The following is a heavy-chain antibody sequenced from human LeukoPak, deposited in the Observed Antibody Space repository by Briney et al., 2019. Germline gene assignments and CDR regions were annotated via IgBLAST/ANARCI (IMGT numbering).Heavy chain of an antibody. V-gene: IGHV1-69*05. Sequence: SVKVSCKASGGTFSSYAISWVRQAPGQGLEWMGGIIPIFGTANYAQKLQGRVTMTTDTSTSTAYMELRSLRSDDTAVYYCARDLKSGYSYGRDPVDYWGQGTLVTVSS. CDR2: IIPIFGTA. CDR3: ARDLKSGYSYGRDPVDY. J-gene: IGHJ4*02. D-gene: IGHD5-18*01. CDR1: GGTFSSYA.